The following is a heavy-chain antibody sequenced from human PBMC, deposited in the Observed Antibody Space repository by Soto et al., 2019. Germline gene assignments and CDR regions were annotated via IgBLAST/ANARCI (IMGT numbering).Heavy chain of an antibody. CDR3: ATAHPRGPDY. D-gene: IGHD5-12*01. V-gene: IGHV3-15*01. CDR2: IRSNTDGGTI. CDR1: GFTSSNAW. Sequence: GDSLRLSAASSGFTSSNAWMNWCLQPPGSGLEWVGLIRSNTDGGTIHYSAPVRGRIFISRDDSTNTLFLQLNSLKTEDTAVYYCATAHPRGPDYWGEGMLVRVSS. J-gene: IGHJ4*02.